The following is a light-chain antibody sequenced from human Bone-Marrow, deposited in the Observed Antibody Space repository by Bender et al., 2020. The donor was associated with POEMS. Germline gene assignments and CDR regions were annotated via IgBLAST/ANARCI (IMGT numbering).Light chain of an antibody. CDR2: EAT. Sequence: QSALAQPASVSGSPGQSITISCTGTSNDVVSYHLVSWYQHHPGKAPKLIIYEATKRPSGLSDRFSGSNSDNTASLTISGLQADDEADYYCCAYAGGSTFYVFGTGTKVSVL. J-gene: IGLJ1*01. V-gene: IGLV2-23*01. CDR1: SNDVVSYHL. CDR3: CAYAGGSTFYV.